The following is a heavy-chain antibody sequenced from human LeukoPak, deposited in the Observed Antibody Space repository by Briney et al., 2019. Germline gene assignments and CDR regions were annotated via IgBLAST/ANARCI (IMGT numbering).Heavy chain of an antibody. D-gene: IGHD3-10*01. CDR1: GFTFSSYS. CDR3: ARDGDGSGSYFDENVFEDWFDP. Sequence: GGSLRLSCAASGFTFSSYSMNWVRQAPGKGLEWVSSISSSSSYIYYADSVKGRFTISRDNAKNSLYLQTNSLRAEDTAVYYCARDGDGSGSYFDENVFEDWFDPWGQGTLVTVSS. V-gene: IGHV3-21*01. J-gene: IGHJ5*02. CDR2: ISSSSSYI.